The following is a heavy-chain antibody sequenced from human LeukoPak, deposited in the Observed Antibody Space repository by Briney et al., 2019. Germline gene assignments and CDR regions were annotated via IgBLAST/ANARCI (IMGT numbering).Heavy chain of an antibody. J-gene: IGHJ3*02. D-gene: IGHD1-26*01. Sequence: PGGSLRLSCAASGFTFNNYWIHWVRQVPGKGLVWVSRINNDGSSASYVDSVKGRFTISRDNAKNTLYLQMNSLRAEDTAVYYCAKDQRKELLDAFDIWGQGTMVTVSS. V-gene: IGHV3-74*01. CDR1: GFTFNNYW. CDR3: AKDQRKELLDAFDI. CDR2: INNDGSSA.